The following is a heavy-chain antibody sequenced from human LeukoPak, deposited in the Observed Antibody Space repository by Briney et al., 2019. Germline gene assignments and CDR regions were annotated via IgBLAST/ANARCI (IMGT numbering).Heavy chain of an antibody. Sequence: ASVKVSCKASGYTFTGYYMHWVRQAPGQGREWMGRINPNSGGTNYAQKFQGRVTMTRDTSISTAYMELSRLRSDDTAVYYCATHLIYGDYNYWGQGTLVTVSS. J-gene: IGHJ4*02. CDR2: INPNSGGT. D-gene: IGHD4-17*01. CDR3: ATHLIYGDYNY. V-gene: IGHV1-2*06. CDR1: GYTFTGYY.